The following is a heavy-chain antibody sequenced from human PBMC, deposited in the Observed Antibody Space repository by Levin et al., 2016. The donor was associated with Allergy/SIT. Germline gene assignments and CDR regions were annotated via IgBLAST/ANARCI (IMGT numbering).Heavy chain of an antibody. Sequence: GGSLRLSCAASGFTFSSYAMNWVRQSPGKGLEWVSGISYSGGSTYYADSVKGRFTISRDKSKSTLHLQMNSLRAEDTAIYYCVKGTAAALHYFEYWGQGALVTVSS. J-gene: IGHJ4*02. D-gene: IGHD6-13*01. CDR2: ISYSGGST. CDR3: VKGTAAALHYFEY. CDR1: GFTFSSYA. V-gene: IGHV3-23*01.